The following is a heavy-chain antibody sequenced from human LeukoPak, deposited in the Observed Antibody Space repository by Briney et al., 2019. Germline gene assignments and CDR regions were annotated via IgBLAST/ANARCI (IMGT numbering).Heavy chain of an antibody. Sequence: ASVKVSGKASGGTFSSYAISWVRPAPGQGLEWMGGIIPVFGTPNYAQKFQGRVTITADESTSTAYMDLSSLRSEDTAVYCCARVEASGYCSGGSCWDYWGQGTLVTVSS. CDR1: GGTFSSYA. CDR3: ARVEASGYCSGGSCWDY. J-gene: IGHJ4*02. CDR2: IIPVFGTP. D-gene: IGHD2-15*01. V-gene: IGHV1-69*13.